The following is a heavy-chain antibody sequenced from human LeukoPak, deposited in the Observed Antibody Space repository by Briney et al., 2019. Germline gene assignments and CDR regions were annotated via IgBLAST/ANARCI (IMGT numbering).Heavy chain of an antibody. Sequence: GRSLRLSCAASGFTFSSYAMHWVRQAPGKGLEWVAAISYDGSNKYYADSVKGRFTISRENSKNTLYLQMNSLRAEDTAVYYCARDGVATKYYYGMDVWGQGTTVTVSS. V-gene: IGHV3-30-3*01. CDR3: ARDGVATKYYYGMDV. D-gene: IGHD5-12*01. CDR1: GFTFSSYA. J-gene: IGHJ6*02. CDR2: ISYDGSNK.